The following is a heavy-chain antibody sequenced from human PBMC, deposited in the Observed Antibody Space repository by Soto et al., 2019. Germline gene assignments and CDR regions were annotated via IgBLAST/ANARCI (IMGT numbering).Heavy chain of an antibody. Sequence: KPSETLSLTCAVSGGSISTYYWSWIRQPPGKGLEWVGYIFYTGSTDYNPSLKGRVTISLDTSKNQFSLKLTSVTAADTAVYYCARLNRGTYDSWGQGALVTVSS. V-gene: IGHV4-59*01. J-gene: IGHJ5*01. CDR2: IFYTGST. CDR1: GGSISTYY. CDR3: ARLNRGTYDS.